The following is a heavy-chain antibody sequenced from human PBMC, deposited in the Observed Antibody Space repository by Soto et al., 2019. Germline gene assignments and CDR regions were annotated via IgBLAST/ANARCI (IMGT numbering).Heavy chain of an antibody. CDR1: GGSISGGVGGLFY. V-gene: IGHV4-30-4*01. CDR3: AREVIPLTTDWYFDL. D-gene: IGHD4-17*01. CDR2: IYDRGST. Sequence: QLQLRESGPGLVKPSETLSLTCTVSGGSISGGVGGLFYWSWIRQPPGKGLGWIGYIYDRGSTYYNPSLKRRVTISVDTSKNPFSLRLSSVTAADTAVYYCAREVIPLTTDWYFDLWGRGTLVTVSS. J-gene: IGHJ2*01.